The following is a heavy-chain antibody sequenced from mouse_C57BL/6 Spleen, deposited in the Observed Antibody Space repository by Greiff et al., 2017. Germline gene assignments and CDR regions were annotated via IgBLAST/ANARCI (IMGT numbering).Heavy chain of an antibody. V-gene: IGHV5-9*01. J-gene: IGHJ2*01. CDR2: ISGGGGNT. CDR3: ARHYGSSLYYFDY. D-gene: IGHD1-1*01. Sequence: EVQRVESGGGLVKPGGSLKLSCAASGFTFSSYTMSWVRQTPEKRLEWVATISGGGGNTYYPDSVKGRFTISRDNAKNTLYLQMSSLRSEDTALYYCARHYGSSLYYFDYWGQGTTLTVSS. CDR1: GFTFSSYT.